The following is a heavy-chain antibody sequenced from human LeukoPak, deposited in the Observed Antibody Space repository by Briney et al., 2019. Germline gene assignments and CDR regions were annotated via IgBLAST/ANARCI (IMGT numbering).Heavy chain of an antibody. J-gene: IGHJ4*02. CDR2: IIPILGIA. D-gene: IGHD5-18*01. V-gene: IGHV1-69*04. CDR1: GGTFSSYA. CDR3: ARDFGYSYGYGYFDY. Sequence: SVKVSCKASGGTFSSYAISWVRQAPGQGLEWMGRIIPILGIANYAQKFQGRVTITADKSTSTAYMELSSLRSEDTAVYYCARDFGYSYGYGYFDYWGQGTLVTVSS.